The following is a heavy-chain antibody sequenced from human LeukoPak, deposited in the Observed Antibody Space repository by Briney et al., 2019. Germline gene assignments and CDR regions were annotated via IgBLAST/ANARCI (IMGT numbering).Heavy chain of an antibody. CDR3: TRGGGWLIDY. CDR1: GGSISSYY. Sequence: AETLSLTCTVSGGSISSYYRSWIRQPPGKGLEWIGYIDYSGSTNYNPSLKSRVTISVDTSKNQFSLKLSSVTTADSAVYYCTRGGGWLIDYWGQGILVTVSS. CDR2: IDYSGST. V-gene: IGHV4-59*01. J-gene: IGHJ4*02. D-gene: IGHD3-16*01.